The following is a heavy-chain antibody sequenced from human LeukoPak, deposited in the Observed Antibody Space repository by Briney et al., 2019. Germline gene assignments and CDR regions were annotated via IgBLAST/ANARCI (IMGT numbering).Heavy chain of an antibody. Sequence: PSETLSLTCTVSGGSISSYYWSWIRQPPGKGLGWIGYIYYSGSTNYNPSLKSRVTISVDTSKNQFSLKLSSVTAADTAVYYCARGIAVAGRAFDIWGQGTMVTVSS. CDR3: ARGIAVAGRAFDI. D-gene: IGHD6-19*01. CDR1: GGSISSYY. CDR2: IYYSGST. J-gene: IGHJ3*02. V-gene: IGHV4-59*01.